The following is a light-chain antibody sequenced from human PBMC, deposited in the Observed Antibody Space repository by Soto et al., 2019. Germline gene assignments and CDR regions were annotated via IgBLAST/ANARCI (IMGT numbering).Light chain of an antibody. J-gene: IGKJ4*01. CDR2: SAS. Sequence: EIVLTQSPGTLSLSPGERVTLSCRASQSVSSNYLAWYQQKPGQAPRLLIYSASSRATGIPDRFSGSGSGTDFTLTINRLEPEDCAVYYCQQYGGSPRVTFGGGTKVEIK. CDR1: QSVSSNY. CDR3: QQYGGSPRVT. V-gene: IGKV3-20*01.